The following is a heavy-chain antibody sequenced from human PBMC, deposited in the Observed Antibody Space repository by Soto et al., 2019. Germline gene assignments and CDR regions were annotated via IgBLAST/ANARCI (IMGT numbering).Heavy chain of an antibody. CDR3: ARDLTSVGSPFDP. D-gene: IGHD1-26*01. J-gene: IGHJ5*02. CDR2: IIPIFGTA. Sequence: VKVSCKASGGTFSSYAISWVRQAPGQGLEWMGGIIPIFGTANYAQKFQGRVTITADESTSTAYMELSSLRSEDTAVYYCARDLTSVGSPFDPWGQGTLVTVSS. CDR1: GGTFSSYA. V-gene: IGHV1-69*01.